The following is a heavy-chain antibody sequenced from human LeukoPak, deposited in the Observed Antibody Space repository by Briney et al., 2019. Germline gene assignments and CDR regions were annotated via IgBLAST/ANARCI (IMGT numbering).Heavy chain of an antibody. Sequence: GGSLRLSCAASGFTFDDYAMHWVRQAPGKGLEWVSGISWNSGSIGYADSVKGRFTISRDNSKNTLYLQMNSLRAEDTAVYYCAKDFRVVVAARGSYWGQGTLVTVSS. D-gene: IGHD2-15*01. CDR1: GFTFDDYA. CDR2: ISWNSGSI. J-gene: IGHJ4*02. V-gene: IGHV3-9*01. CDR3: AKDFRVVVAARGSY.